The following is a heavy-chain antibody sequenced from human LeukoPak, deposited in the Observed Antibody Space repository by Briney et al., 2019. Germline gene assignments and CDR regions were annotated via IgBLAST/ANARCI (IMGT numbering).Heavy chain of an antibody. CDR3: AKNLGRQLGGFDY. CDR2: SSWNSGSI. D-gene: IGHD6-6*01. Sequence: PGRALRLPSAASGCTFDDYSMHWVRQAPARGLVGVSGSSWNSGSIGYAASVKGRFTISRDNAKNSLYLQMNSLRAEDTALYYCAKNLGRQLGGFDYWGQGTLVTVSS. J-gene: IGHJ4*02. V-gene: IGHV3-9*01. CDR1: GCTFDDYS.